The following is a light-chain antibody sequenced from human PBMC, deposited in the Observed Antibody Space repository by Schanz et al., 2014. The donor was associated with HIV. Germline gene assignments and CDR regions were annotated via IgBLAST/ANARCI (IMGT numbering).Light chain of an antibody. J-gene: IGLJ2*01. V-gene: IGLV2-14*01. CDR2: DVS. CDR1: SSDIGGYNF. Sequence: QSALTQPASVSGSPGQSITISCTGTSSDIGGYNFLSWYQQHPGKAPKLMIYDVSNRPSGVSNRFSGSKSGNTASLTVSGLQAEDEADYYCTSYAGSNNVVFGGGTKLTV. CDR3: TSYAGSNNVV.